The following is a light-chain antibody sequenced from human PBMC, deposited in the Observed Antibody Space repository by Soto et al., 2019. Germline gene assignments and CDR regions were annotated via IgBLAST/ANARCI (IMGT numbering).Light chain of an antibody. CDR2: TAS. CDR1: QPISDY. CDR3: QQQYNTTRT. Sequence: DIQMTQSPSSLSASVGDRVTITCRTSQPISDYLNWYQKKPGKDPTLLIYTASNLQSGVPSRFSGSGSGTHFNLTISSLQTEDFATYDCQQQYNTTRTFGQGIRLEIK. V-gene: IGKV1-39*01. J-gene: IGKJ5*01.